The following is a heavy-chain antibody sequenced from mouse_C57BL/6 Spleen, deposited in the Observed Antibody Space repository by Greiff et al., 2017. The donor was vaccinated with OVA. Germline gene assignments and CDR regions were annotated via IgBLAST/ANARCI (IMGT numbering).Heavy chain of an antibody. J-gene: IGHJ4*01. V-gene: IGHV1-80*01. CDR1: GYAFSSYW. Sequence: VMLVESGAELVKPGASVKISCKASGYAFSSYWMNWVKQRPGKGLEWIGQIYPGDGDTNYNGKFKGKATLTADKSSSTAYMQLSSLTSEDSAVYFCARYDYDAMDYWGQGTSVTVSS. CDR2: IYPGDGDT. CDR3: ARYDYDAMDY.